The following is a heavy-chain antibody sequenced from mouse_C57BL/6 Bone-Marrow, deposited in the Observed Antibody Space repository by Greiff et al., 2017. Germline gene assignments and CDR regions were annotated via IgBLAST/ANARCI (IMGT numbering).Heavy chain of an antibody. CDR3: ARGGGYDGYFDY. Sequence: EVKLVESGPGLVKPSQSLSLTCSVTGYSITSGYYWNWIRQFPGNKLEWMGYISYDGSNNYNPSLKNRISITRDTSKNQFFLKLNSVTTEDTATYYCARGGGYDGYFDYWGQGTTLTVSS. J-gene: IGHJ2*01. CDR1: GYSITSGYY. CDR2: ISYDGSN. D-gene: IGHD2-2*01. V-gene: IGHV3-6*01.